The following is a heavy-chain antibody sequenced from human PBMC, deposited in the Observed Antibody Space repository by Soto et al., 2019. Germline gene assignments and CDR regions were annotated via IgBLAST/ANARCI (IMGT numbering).Heavy chain of an antibody. J-gene: IGHJ6*02. V-gene: IGHV3-23*01. CDR3: VKFPMITASYYYQGMDV. CDR1: GFTFSTYP. CDR2: ISGSGIST. Sequence: QPGGSLRLSCAASGFTFSTYPMNWVRRAPGKGLEWVSGISGSGISTFYADSVRGRFTISRDNSQNTLFLQMNSLTAEDTAVYYCVKFPMITASYYYQGMDVWGQGTTVTVSS. D-gene: IGHD3-16*01.